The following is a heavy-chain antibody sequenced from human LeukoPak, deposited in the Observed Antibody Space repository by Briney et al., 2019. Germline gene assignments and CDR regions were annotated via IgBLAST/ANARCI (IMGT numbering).Heavy chain of an antibody. D-gene: IGHD1-1*01. V-gene: IGHV1-2*02. Sequence: ASVKVSCKASGYTFTSYGISWVRQAPGQGLEWMGWINPNSGGTNYAQKFQGRVTMTRDTSISTAYMELSRLRSDDTAVYYCAGGAGGTDYWGQGTLVTVSS. CDR1: GYTFTSYG. CDR2: INPNSGGT. J-gene: IGHJ4*02. CDR3: AGGAGGTDY.